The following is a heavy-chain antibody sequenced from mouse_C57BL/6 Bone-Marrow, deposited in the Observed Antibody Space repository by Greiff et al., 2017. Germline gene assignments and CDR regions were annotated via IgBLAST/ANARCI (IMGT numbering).Heavy chain of an antibody. Sequence: VQLQQSGAELVRPGASVKLSCTASGFNIKDDYMHWVKQRPEQGLEWIGWIDPENGATEYASKFQGKATITADTSSNTAYLQLSSLTSEDTAVYYWTTGITTGVAGGGYWYFDVWGTGTTVTVSS. D-gene: IGHD1-1*01. CDR1: GFNIKDDY. CDR2: IDPENGAT. V-gene: IGHV14-4*01. J-gene: IGHJ1*03. CDR3: TTGITTGVAGGGYWYFDV.